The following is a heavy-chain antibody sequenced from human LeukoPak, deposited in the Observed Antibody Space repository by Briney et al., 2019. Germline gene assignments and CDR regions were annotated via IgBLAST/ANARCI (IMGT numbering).Heavy chain of an antibody. CDR3: AKRGIVIRAVIIIGFHKEAYYFDY. J-gene: IGHJ4*02. CDR1: GITLSNYG. V-gene: IGHV3-23*01. Sequence: GGSLRLSCVVSGITLSNYGMSWVRQAPGKGLEWVSGISERGGSTNYADSVKGRFIIPRDNSKNTVYLQMDSLRVEDTAVYFCAKRGIVIRAVIIIGFHKEAYYFDYWGQGILGTGSS. CDR2: ISERGGST. D-gene: IGHD3-10*01.